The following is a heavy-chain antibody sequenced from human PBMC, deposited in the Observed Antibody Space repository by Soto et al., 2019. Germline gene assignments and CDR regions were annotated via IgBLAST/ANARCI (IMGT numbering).Heavy chain of an antibody. CDR1: GFTFSSYS. J-gene: IGHJ6*03. D-gene: IGHD6-13*01. CDR2: ISSSRSYI. CDR3: ARDFILIRQQLHIYYYYMDV. Sequence: GGSLRLSCAASGFTFSSYSMNWVRQAPGKGLEWVSSISSSRSYIYYADSVKGRFTISRDNAKNSLDLQMNSLRAEDTAVYYCARDFILIRQQLHIYYYYMDVWGKGTTVTVSS. V-gene: IGHV3-21*01.